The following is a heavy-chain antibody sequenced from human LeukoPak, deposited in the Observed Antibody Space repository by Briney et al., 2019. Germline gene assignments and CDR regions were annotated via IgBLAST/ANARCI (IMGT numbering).Heavy chain of an antibody. D-gene: IGHD3-22*01. J-gene: IGHJ5*02. CDR1: GLTFSSYA. Sequence: GGPLRLSCVVSGLTFSSYAMHWVRQAPGKGLQWVAAISYDGSYKYHADSVEGRFTISRDNFENTLYLQMISLRAEDTAVYYCARAPSDNYDRSGYHLDTWGQGILVTVSS. CDR3: ARAPSDNYDRSGYHLDT. V-gene: IGHV3-30*04. CDR2: ISYDGSYK.